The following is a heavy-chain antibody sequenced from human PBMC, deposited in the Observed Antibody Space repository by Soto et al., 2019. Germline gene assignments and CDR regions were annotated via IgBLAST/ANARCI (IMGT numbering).Heavy chain of an antibody. CDR1: GGSISSYY. D-gene: IGHD3-3*01. CDR3: ARVGRFLEWLFLDY. V-gene: IGHV4-59*01. J-gene: IGHJ4*02. CDR2: IYYSGST. Sequence: SETLSLTCTVSGGSISSYYWSWIRQPPGKGLEWIGYIYYSGSTNYNPSLKSRVTISVDTSKNQFSLKLSSVTAADTAVYYCARVGRFLEWLFLDYWGQGTLVTVYS.